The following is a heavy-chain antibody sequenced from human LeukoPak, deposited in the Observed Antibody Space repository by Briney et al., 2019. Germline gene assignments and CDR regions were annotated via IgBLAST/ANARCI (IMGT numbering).Heavy chain of an antibody. J-gene: IGHJ4*02. Sequence: GGSLRLSCAASGFTFSSYAMSWVRQAPGKGLEWVSAISGSGGSTYYADSVKGRFTISRENSKNTLYLQMNSLRAEDTAVYYCAKDVTVVPAAHFDYWGQGTLVTVSS. CDR1: GFTFSSYA. CDR2: ISGSGGST. V-gene: IGHV3-23*01. CDR3: AKDVTVVPAAHFDY. D-gene: IGHD2-2*01.